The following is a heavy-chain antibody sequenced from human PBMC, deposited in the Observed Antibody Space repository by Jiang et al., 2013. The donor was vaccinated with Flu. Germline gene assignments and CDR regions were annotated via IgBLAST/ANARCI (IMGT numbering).Heavy chain of an antibody. Sequence: GAEVKKPGSSVKVSCKASGGAFTRTAINWVRQAPGQGLEWMGGLIPGFGTPTYAPKSQGRVTMTADTSTTTAYMELSRLRSEDSAVYYCASGHYDFWGGYYSYYYGMDVWGQGTTVTV. CDR1: GGAFTRTA. J-gene: IGHJ6*02. V-gene: IGHV1-69*06. CDR2: LIPGFGTP. CDR3: ASGHYDFWGGYYSYYYGMDV. D-gene: IGHD3-3*01.